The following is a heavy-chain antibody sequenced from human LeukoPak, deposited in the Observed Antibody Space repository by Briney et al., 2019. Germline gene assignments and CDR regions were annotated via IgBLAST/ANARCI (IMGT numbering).Heavy chain of an antibody. CDR3: ARDVYGDNDY. J-gene: IGHJ4*02. CDR1: GYSISSGYY. CDR2: IYHSGST. D-gene: IGHD4-23*01. Sequence: SEILSLTCAVSGYSISSGYYWGWIRQPPGKGLEWIGSIYHSGSTYYNPSLKSRVTISVDTSKNQFSLKLSSVTAADTAVYYCARDVYGDNDYWGQGTLVTVSS. V-gene: IGHV4-38-2*02.